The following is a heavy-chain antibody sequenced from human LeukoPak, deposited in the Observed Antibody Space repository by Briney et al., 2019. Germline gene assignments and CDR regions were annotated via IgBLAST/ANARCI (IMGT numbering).Heavy chain of an antibody. CDR1: GYTFTSYD. Sequence: GASVKVSCKASGYTFTSYDINWVGQATGQGLEWMGWMNPNSGNTGYAQKFQGRVTITRNTSISTAYMELSSLRSEDTAVYYCARTQKRCGGDCSADYWGQGTLVTVSS. D-gene: IGHD2-21*02. CDR3: ARTQKRCGGDCSADY. CDR2: MNPNSGNT. V-gene: IGHV1-8*03. J-gene: IGHJ4*02.